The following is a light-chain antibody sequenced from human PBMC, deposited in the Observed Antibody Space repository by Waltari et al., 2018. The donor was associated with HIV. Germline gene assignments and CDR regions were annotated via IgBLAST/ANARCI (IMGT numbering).Light chain of an antibody. V-gene: IGLV1-47*01. CDR1: SSNIGSYY. CDR3: AAWTDSLSGVV. CDR2: SNN. Sequence: QSVLTQPPSASGTPGQRVTISCSGSSSNIGSYYVYWYQQLPGTAPKLLSYSNNQRPSGVPDRFSGSKSGTSASLAISGLRSEDEADYYCAAWTDSLSGVVFGGGTKLSVL. J-gene: IGLJ2*01.